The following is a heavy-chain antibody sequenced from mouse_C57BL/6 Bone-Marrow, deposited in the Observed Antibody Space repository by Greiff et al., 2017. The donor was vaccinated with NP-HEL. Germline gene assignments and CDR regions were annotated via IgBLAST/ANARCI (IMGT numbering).Heavy chain of an antibody. D-gene: IGHD1-1*01. V-gene: IGHV14-2*01. CDR1: GFNIKDYY. CDR3: ARNYGSSYVNYYAMDY. Sequence: VQLKQSGAELVKPGASVKLSCTASGFNIKDYYMHWVKQRTEQGLEWIGRIDPEDGETKYAPKFQGKATITADTSSNTAYLQLSSLTSEDTAVYYCARNYGSSYVNYYAMDYWGQGTSVTVSS. J-gene: IGHJ4*01. CDR2: IDPEDGET.